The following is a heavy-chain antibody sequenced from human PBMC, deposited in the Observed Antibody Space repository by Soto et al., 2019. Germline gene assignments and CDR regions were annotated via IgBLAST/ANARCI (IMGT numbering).Heavy chain of an antibody. V-gene: IGHV1-18*01. CDR1: GYTFTSYG. Sequence: ASVKVSCKASGYTFTSYGISWVRQAPGQGLEWMGWISAYNGNTNYAQKLQGRVTMTTDTSTSTAYMELRSLRSDDTAVYYCARHPRDDFWSGYLEYYFDYWGQGTLVTVSS. J-gene: IGHJ4*02. D-gene: IGHD3-3*01. CDR2: ISAYNGNT. CDR3: ARHPRDDFWSGYLEYYFDY.